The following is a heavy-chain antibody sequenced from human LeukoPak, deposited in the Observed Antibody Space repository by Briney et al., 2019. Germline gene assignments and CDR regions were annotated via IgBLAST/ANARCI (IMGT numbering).Heavy chain of an antibody. CDR2: INHSGST. D-gene: IGHD3-10*01. J-gene: IGHJ5*02. Sequence: SETLSLTCAVYGGSFSGYYWSWIRQPPGKGLEWIGEINHSGSTNYNPSLKSRVTISVDTSKNQFSLKLSSVTAADTAVYYCATIPGWGVTWFDPWGQGTLVTVSS. CDR1: GGSFSGYY. CDR3: ATIPGWGVTWFDP. V-gene: IGHV4-34*01.